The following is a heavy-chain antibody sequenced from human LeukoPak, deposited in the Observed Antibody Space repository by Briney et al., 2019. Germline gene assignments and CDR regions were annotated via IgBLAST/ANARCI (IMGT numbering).Heavy chain of an antibody. V-gene: IGHV1-2*02. CDR1: GYTFTGYY. J-gene: IGHJ4*02. Sequence: ASVKVSCKASGYTFTGYYMHWVRQAPGQGRDWMGWINPNRGCTNYARKPQGRVTLTRDTSISTAYMELSRLRSDDTGVYYCARSTPDITVAVSSDNTFDYWGPGTLVTVSS. D-gene: IGHD6-19*01. CDR2: INPNRGCT. CDR3: ARSTPDITVAVSSDNTFDY.